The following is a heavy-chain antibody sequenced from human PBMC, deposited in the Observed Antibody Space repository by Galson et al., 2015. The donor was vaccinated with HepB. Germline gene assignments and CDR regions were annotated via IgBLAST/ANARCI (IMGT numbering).Heavy chain of an antibody. D-gene: IGHD6-6*01. Sequence: SLRLSCAASGLSFSNYSMYWVRQAPGRGLEWLSSISRSSTYIYDADSVKGRFTISRDNAKNSLYPRMSSLRAEDTAIYYCGSGLSTSFIDYWGQGILVTVSS. CDR3: GSGLSTSFIDY. CDR2: ISRSSTYI. CDR1: GLSFSNYS. J-gene: IGHJ4*02. V-gene: IGHV3-21*01.